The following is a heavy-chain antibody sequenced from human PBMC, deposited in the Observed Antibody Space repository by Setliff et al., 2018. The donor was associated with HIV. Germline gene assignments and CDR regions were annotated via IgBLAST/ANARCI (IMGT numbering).Heavy chain of an antibody. D-gene: IGHD3-22*01. CDR2: ISGSAGTT. CDR1: GFTFSNYA. CDR3: ASLYYYDSSGYPDDY. J-gene: IGHJ4*02. V-gene: IGHV3-23*01. Sequence: PGGSLRLSCAASGFTFSNYAMSWVRQAPGKGLEWVSGISGSAGTTYYADSVKGRFTISRDNAKSSLYLQMNSLRAEDTAVYYCASLYYYDSSGYPDDYWGQGTLVTVSS.